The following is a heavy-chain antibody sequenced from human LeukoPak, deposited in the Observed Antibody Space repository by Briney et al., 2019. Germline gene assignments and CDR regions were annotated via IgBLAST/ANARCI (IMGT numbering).Heavy chain of an antibody. Sequence: GGSLRLSCAVSGFTFSSYWMSWVRQVPGKGLEWVANIKQDGSEKYYVDSVKGRFTISRDNAKNSLYLQMNSLRAEDTAVYYCAKQYYNFWSGWVNWGQGTLVTVPS. CDR3: AKQYYNFWSGWVN. V-gene: IGHV3-7*03. J-gene: IGHJ4*02. CDR2: IKQDGSEK. D-gene: IGHD3-3*01. CDR1: GFTFSSYW.